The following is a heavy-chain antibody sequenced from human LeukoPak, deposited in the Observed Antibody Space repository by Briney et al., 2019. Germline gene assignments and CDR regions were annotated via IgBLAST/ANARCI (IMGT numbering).Heavy chain of an antibody. D-gene: IGHD2-21*02. CDR1: GGSFSGYY. J-gene: IGHJ4*02. Sequence: SETLSLTCAVYGGSFSGYYWSWIRQPPGKGLEWIGEINHSGSTNYNPSLKSRVTISVDTSKNQFSLKLSSVTAADTAVYYCANAYCGGDCSSGYWGQGTLVTVSS. CDR3: ANAYCGGDCSSGY. CDR2: INHSGST. V-gene: IGHV4-34*01.